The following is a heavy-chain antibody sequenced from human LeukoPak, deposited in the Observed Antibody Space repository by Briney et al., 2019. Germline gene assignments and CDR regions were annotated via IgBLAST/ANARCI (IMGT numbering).Heavy chain of an antibody. J-gene: IGHJ5*02. D-gene: IGHD3-3*01. CDR1: GFSFSTFA. Sequence: GGSLRLSCAASGFSFSTFAMHWARQPPGKGLEWVALTSYDESIKEYADSVKGRFTISRDNSKKTVYLQMNSLRGEDTAVYSCARGATNDFWSGYGWFDPWGQGTLVTVSS. V-gene: IGHV3-30*03. CDR3: ARGATNDFWSGYGWFDP. CDR2: TSYDESIK.